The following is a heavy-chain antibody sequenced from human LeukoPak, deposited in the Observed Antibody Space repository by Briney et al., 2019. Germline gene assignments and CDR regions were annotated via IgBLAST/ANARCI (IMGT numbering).Heavy chain of an antibody. V-gene: IGHV3-48*02. CDR2: ISSSSSTI. CDR3: ARGGRGYCSSTSCYAPDY. D-gene: IGHD2-2*01. J-gene: IGHJ4*02. CDR1: GFTFRSYS. Sequence: PGGSLRLSCAASGFTFRSYSMNWVRQAPGKGLEWVSYISSSSSTIYYADSVKGRFTISRDNAKNSLYLQMNSLRDEDTAVYYCARGGRGYCSSTSCYAPDYWGQGTLVTVSS.